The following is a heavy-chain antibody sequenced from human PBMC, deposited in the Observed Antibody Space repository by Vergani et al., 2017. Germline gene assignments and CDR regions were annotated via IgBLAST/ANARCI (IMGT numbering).Heavy chain of an antibody. J-gene: IGHJ4*02. CDR1: GYTFTSYD. D-gene: IGHD5-18*01. V-gene: IGHV1-8*01. Sequence: QVQLVQSGAEVKKPGASVKVSCKASGYTFTSYDINWVRQATGQGLEWMGWMNPNSGNTGYAQKLQGRVTMTTDTSTSTAYMELRSLRSDDTAVYYCARDRPIQLWSNTPYYFDYWGQGTLVTVSS. CDR3: ARDRPIQLWSNTPYYFDY. CDR2: MNPNSGNT.